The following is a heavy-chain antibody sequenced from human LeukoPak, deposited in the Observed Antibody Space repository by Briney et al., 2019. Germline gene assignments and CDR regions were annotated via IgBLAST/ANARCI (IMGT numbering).Heavy chain of an antibody. CDR1: GGSFSGYY. V-gene: IGHV4-34*01. J-gene: IGHJ4*02. CDR3: ARNLVGASDY. Sequence: KPSETLSLTCAVYGGSFSGYYWSWIRQPPGKGLEWIGEINHSGSTNYNPSLKSRVTISVDTSKNQLSLKLSSVTAADTAVYYCARNLVGASDYWGQGTLVTVSS. D-gene: IGHD1-26*01. CDR2: INHSGST.